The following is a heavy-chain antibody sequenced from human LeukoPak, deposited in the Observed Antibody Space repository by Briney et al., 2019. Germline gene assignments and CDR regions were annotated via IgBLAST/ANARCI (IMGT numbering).Heavy chain of an antibody. V-gene: IGHV3-30-3*01. CDR1: GFTFSSYA. CDR2: ISYDGSNK. Sequence: GGSLRLSCAASGFTFSSYAMHWVRQAPGKGLEWVAVISYDGSNKYYADSVKGRFTISRDNSKNTLYLQMNSLRAEDTAVYYCARAPGLGSGYYYYYGMDVWGQGTTVTVSS. CDR3: ARAPGLGSGYYYYYGMDV. D-gene: IGHD6-19*01. J-gene: IGHJ6*02.